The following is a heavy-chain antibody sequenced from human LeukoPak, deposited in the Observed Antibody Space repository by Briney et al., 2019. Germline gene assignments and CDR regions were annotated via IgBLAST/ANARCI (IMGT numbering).Heavy chain of an antibody. CDR2: INHSGST. CDR1: GGSFSGYY. J-gene: IGHJ6*03. D-gene: IGHD3-10*01. CDR3: ARDSYGSALGSYYYYMDV. Sequence: SETLSLTCAVYGGSFSGYYWSWIRQPPGKGLEWIGEINHSGSTNYNPSLKSRVTISVDTSKNQFSLKLSSVTAADTAVYYCARDSYGSALGSYYYYMDVWGKGTTVTISS. V-gene: IGHV4-34*01.